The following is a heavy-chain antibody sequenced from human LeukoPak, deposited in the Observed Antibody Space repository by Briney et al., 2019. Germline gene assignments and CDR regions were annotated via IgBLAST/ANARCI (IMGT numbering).Heavy chain of an antibody. CDR2: ISYDGRKK. Sequence: GGSLRLSCAASGFTFSSYAMHWVRQAPGKGLEWVTVISYDGRKKYYADFVKGRFTISRDDSKNTLYLQMNSLRAEDTSVYYCARDGLGSSYYFDHWGQGTLVTVSS. V-gene: IGHV3-30*04. CDR3: ARDGLGSSYYFDH. CDR1: GFTFSSYA. D-gene: IGHD2-15*01. J-gene: IGHJ4*02.